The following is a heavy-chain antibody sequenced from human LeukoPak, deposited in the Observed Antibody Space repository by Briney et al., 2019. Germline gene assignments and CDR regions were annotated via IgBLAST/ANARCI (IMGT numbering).Heavy chain of an antibody. CDR1: GYSISSGYY. Sequence: PSETLSLTCAVSGYSISSGYYWGWIRPPPGKGLEWIGSIYHSGSTYYHPSLKSRVAISVDTSKNQFSLKLSSVTAADTAVYYCARRGAVTMVRGVSKYNWFDPWGQGTLVTVSS. CDR2: IYHSGST. V-gene: IGHV4-38-2*01. J-gene: IGHJ5*02. D-gene: IGHD3-10*01. CDR3: ARRGAVTMVRGVSKYNWFDP.